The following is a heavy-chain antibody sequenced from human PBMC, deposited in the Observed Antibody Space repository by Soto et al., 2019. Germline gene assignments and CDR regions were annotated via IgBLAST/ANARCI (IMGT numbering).Heavy chain of an antibody. CDR2: IDSDDGKT. J-gene: IGHJ4*02. D-gene: IGHD6-25*01. CDR1: GFTFSSYA. V-gene: IGHV3-23*01. Sequence: VQLLESRGGLIQPGGSLRLSCVASGFTFSSYAMNWVRQGPGTGLEWVAVIDSDDGKTYYANAVKGRFSISRDNSKNTLFLQMNSLRVEDTATYYCVKAGYTSGLLWGQGTLVTV. CDR3: VKAGYTSGLL.